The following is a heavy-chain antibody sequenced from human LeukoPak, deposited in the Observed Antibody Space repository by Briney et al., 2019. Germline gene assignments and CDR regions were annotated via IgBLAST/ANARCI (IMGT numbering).Heavy chain of an antibody. CDR1: GFPFRSYW. CDR2: VIRDGSFT. J-gene: IGHJ4*02. CDR3: VRDGDDFNFDY. V-gene: IGHV3-74*01. D-gene: IGHD5-24*01. Sequence: GRYLRLYCAASGFPFRSYWMNWVCQDPGKRLDWVSRVIRDGSFTNYADSVKGRFTISRDNAKNTLYLQMSSLRAEDTAVYFCVRDGDDFNFDYWGQGSLVTVSS.